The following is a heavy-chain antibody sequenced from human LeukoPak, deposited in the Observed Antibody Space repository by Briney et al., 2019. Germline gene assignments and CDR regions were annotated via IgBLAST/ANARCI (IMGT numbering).Heavy chain of an antibody. CDR1: GYSFTNYW. J-gene: IGHJ6*02. D-gene: IGHD2/OR15-2a*01. Sequence: GESLKISCRGFGYSFTNYWIGWVRQMPGKGLEWMGIIYPGESDARDSPSFQGQVTISADKSISTAYLQWSSLKASDTAMYYCARHFYDVNYGMDVWGQGTTVTVSS. CDR3: ARHFYDVNYGMDV. CDR2: IYPGESDA. V-gene: IGHV5-51*01.